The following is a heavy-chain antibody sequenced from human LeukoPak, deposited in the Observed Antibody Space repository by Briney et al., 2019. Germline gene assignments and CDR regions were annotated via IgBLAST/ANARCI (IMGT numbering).Heavy chain of an antibody. Sequence: ASVKVSCKASRYTFTSYDINWVRQATGQGLEWMGWMDPNSGNTGYAQKFQGRVTMTRNTSISTAYMELSSLRSEDTAVYYCARGIYGDYGADYYYYYMDVWGKGTTATVSS. CDR3: ARGIYGDYGADYYYYYMDV. J-gene: IGHJ6*03. V-gene: IGHV1-8*01. CDR1: RYTFTSYD. D-gene: IGHD4-17*01. CDR2: MDPNSGNT.